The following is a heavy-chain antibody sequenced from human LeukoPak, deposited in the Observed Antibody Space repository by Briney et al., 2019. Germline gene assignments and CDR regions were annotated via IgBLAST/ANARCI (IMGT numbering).Heavy chain of an antibody. J-gene: IGHJ4*02. V-gene: IGHV3-74*01. Sequence: GGSLRLSCAASGFTFSGYWMHWVRQAPGKGLVWVSRINSDGTTTTYADSVRGRFTISRDNAKNTLYLQMNSLRAEDRAVYYCAATPAAAPRLWRQGTLVTVSS. CDR2: INSDGTTT. CDR3: AATPAAAPRL. CDR1: GFTFSGYW. D-gene: IGHD5-12*01.